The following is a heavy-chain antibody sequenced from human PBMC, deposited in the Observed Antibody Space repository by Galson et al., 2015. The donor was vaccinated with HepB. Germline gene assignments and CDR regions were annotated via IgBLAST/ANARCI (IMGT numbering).Heavy chain of an antibody. CDR1: GFTFSSYS. J-gene: IGHJ4*02. CDR2: ISSSSSTI. CDR3: ASLRRYYYDSSGYSSYY. V-gene: IGHV3-48*02. D-gene: IGHD3-22*01. Sequence: CAASGFTFSSYSMNWVRQAPGKGLEWVSYISSSSSTIYYADSVKGRFTISRDNAKNSLYLQMNSLRDEDTAVYYCASLRRYYYDSSGYSSYYWGQGTLVTVSS.